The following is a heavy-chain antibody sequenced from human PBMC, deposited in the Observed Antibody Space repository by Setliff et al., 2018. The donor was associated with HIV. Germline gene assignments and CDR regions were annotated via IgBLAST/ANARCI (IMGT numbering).Heavy chain of an antibody. CDR1: GYNFTSHA. J-gene: IGHJ4*02. D-gene: IGHD6-19*01. Sequence: ASVKVSCKASGYNFTSHAIYWVRQAPGQRLEWMGWINAGDDNTRYSEKFQGRVTITRDTSANTAYMELSSLRSEDTAVYYCARGSCSGCYLSDYWGLGTLVTVSS. V-gene: IGHV1-3*01. CDR3: ARGSCSGCYLSDY. CDR2: INAGDDNT.